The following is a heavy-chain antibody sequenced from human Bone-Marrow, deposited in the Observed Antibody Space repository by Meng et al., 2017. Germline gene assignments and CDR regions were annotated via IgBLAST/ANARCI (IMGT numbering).Heavy chain of an antibody. CDR2: INSDGSST. Sequence: LSLTCAASGFTFSSYWMHWVRQAPGKGLVWVSRINSDGSSTSYADSVKGRFTISRDNAKNTLYLQMNSLRAEDTAVYYCAKTPSRSGWLTYLDYWGQGTLVTVSS. V-gene: IGHV3-74*01. J-gene: IGHJ4*02. CDR1: GFTFSSYW. CDR3: AKTPSRSGWLTYLDY. D-gene: IGHD6-19*01.